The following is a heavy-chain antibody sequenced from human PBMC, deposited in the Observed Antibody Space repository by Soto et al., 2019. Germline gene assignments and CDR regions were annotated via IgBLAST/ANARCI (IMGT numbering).Heavy chain of an antibody. Sequence: TGGSLRLSCVASGFTCDDYAIHWVRQTPGKGLEWVSGLTWNGEVLGYADSVKGRFTISRDNAKNSLYLEMNSLRPEDTALYYCVKDSESSGYLTHLDYWGQGTLVTVSS. D-gene: IGHD3-22*01. CDR2: LTWNGEVL. CDR1: GFTCDDYA. V-gene: IGHV3-9*01. CDR3: VKDSESSGYLTHLDY. J-gene: IGHJ4*02.